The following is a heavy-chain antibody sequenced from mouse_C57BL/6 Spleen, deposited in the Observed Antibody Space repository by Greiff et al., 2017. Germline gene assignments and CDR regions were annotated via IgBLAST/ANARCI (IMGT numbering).Heavy chain of an antibody. Sequence: VQLQQSGPELVKPGASVKISRKASGYTFTDYYMNWVKQSHGKSLEWIGDINPNNGGTSYNQKFKGKATLTVDKSSSTAYMELRSLTSEDSAVYYCARNPMDYLYYFDYWGQGTTLTVSS. V-gene: IGHV1-26*01. D-gene: IGHD1-1*02. CDR2: INPNNGGT. CDR1: GYTFTDYY. CDR3: ARNPMDYLYYFDY. J-gene: IGHJ2*01.